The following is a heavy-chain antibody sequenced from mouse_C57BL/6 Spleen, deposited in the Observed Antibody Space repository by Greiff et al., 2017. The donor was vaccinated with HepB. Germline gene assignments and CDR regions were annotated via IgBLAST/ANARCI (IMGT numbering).Heavy chain of an antibody. CDR3: AREGLRRAGFAY. Sequence: QVQLQQSGAELAKPGASVKLSCKASGYTFTSYWMHWVKQRPGQGLEWIGYINPSSGYTKYNQKFKDKATLTADKSPSTAYMQLSSLTYADSAVYYCAREGLRRAGFAYWGQGTLVTVSA. D-gene: IGHD2-4*01. J-gene: IGHJ3*01. V-gene: IGHV1-7*01. CDR2: INPSSGYT. CDR1: GYTFTSYW.